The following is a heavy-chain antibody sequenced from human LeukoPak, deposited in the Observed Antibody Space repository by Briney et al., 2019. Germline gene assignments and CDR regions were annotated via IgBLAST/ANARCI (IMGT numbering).Heavy chain of an antibody. CDR3: ARAPSSTNLLVFDY. J-gene: IGHJ4*02. V-gene: IGHV3-48*03. CDR1: GFTFSSYE. Sequence: GGSLRLSCAASGFTFSSYEMNWVRQAPGKGLEWVSYISSGGTTIYYADSVKGRFTISRDNAKNSLYLQMNSLRAEDTAVYYWARAPSSTNLLVFDYWGQGTLVTVSS. D-gene: IGHD2-2*01. CDR2: ISSGGTTI.